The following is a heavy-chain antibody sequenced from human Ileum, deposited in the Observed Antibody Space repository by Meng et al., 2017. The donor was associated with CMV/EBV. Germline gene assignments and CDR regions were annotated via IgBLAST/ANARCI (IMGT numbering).Heavy chain of an antibody. CDR3: ARDLTNKWFYY. V-gene: IGHV4-39*07. D-gene: IGHD1-26*01. CDR2: IYFSGIA. J-gene: IGHJ4*02. Sequence: QLRVARPIRANRPQPLSPTVPASVHPIGGGCHSLALSLQPLGKRLEWIGSIYFSGIADYNPSLNSRFIISLHATQKQFSLRLTSVTAADSAVYFCARDLTNKWFYYWGQGTLVTVSS. CDR1: VHPIGGGCHS.